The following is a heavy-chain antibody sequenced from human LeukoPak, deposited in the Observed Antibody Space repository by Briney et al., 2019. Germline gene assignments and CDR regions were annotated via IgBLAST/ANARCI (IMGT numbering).Heavy chain of an antibody. CDR3: ARGGYVSLGAFDI. CDR2: IYPGDPDT. V-gene: IGHV5-51*01. Sequence: GESLKISCKGSGYSFTSYWIGWVRQMPGKGLEWMGIIYPGDPDTRYSPSFQGQVTISADKSISTAYLQWSSLKASDTAIYYCARGGYVSLGAFDIWGQGSMVTVSS. CDR1: GYSFTSYW. J-gene: IGHJ3*02. D-gene: IGHD5-12*01.